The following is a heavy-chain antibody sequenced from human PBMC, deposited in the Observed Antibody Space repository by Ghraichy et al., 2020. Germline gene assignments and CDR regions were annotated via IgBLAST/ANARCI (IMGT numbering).Heavy chain of an antibody. V-gene: IGHV3-23*01. CDR1: GFSFSRYA. CDR2: ISGSGGST. J-gene: IGHJ6*03. Sequence: GGSLRLSCAASGFSFSRYAMSWVRQAPGKGLEWVSAISGSGGSTYYADSVKGRFTISRDNSKNTLSLEMNSLRAEDTAVYYCAKAAGGDDFWSGLPYYYMDVWGKGTTVTVSS. D-gene: IGHD3-3*01. CDR3: AKAAGGDDFWSGLPYYYMDV.